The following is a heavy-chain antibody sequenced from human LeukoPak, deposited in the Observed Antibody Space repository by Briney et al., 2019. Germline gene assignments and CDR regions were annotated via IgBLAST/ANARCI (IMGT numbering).Heavy chain of an antibody. J-gene: IGHJ4*02. V-gene: IGHV3-74*01. CDR1: GFTFTNYW. D-gene: IGHD1-26*01. Sequence: PGRSLRLSCAASGFTFTNYWMHWVRQAPGEGLVWVSRITSDWSVTRYGDSVKGRFTISRDNAKNTVFLQMNSLRTEDTAVYYCTGDRGALDYWGQGTLVTVSS. CDR2: ITSDWSVT. CDR3: TGDRGALDY.